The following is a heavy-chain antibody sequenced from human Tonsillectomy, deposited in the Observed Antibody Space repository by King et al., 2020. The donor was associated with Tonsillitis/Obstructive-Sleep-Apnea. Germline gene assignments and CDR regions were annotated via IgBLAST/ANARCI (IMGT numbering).Heavy chain of an antibody. CDR1: GFTFSSYE. CDR3: ARVYYYGMDV. V-gene: IGHV3-48*03. Sequence: DVQLVESGGGLVQPGGSLRLSCAASGFTFSSYEMSWVRQAPGKGLEWVSYISSSGSTIYYADSVKGRFSISRDNAKNSLYLQMNSLRAEDTAVYYCARVYYYGMDVWGQGTPVTVSS. J-gene: IGHJ6*02. CDR2: ISSSGSTI.